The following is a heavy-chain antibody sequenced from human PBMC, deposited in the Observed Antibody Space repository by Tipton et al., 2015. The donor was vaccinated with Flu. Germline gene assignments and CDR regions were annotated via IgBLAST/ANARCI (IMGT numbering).Heavy chain of an antibody. D-gene: IGHD3-10*01. V-gene: IGHV5-51*03. J-gene: IGHJ4*02. Sequence: QLVQSGAGVKKPGESLKISCQASGYSFTSYWIGWVRQMPGKGLEWVGIIYPGDPETTYSPSFQGQVSISVDKSINTAYLQWSSLQTSDTAMYYCVRSMIRGGYFDYWGQGTLVTVSS. CDR2: IYPGDPET. CDR3: VRSMIRGGYFDY. CDR1: GYSFTSYW.